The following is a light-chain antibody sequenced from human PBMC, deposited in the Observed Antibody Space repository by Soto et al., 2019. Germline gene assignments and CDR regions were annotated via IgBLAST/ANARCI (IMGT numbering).Light chain of an antibody. V-gene: IGKV3-15*01. J-gene: IGKJ4*01. CDR3: QQYNNWLLT. CDR2: GAS. Sequence: EIVMTQSPDTLPVSPGESATLSCRASQTLSSNLAWYQQKPGQAPRLLIYGASTRASGIPARFSGSGSGTKFTLTISSLQSEDFAVYYCQQYNNWLLTFGGGTKVEIK. CDR1: QTLSSN.